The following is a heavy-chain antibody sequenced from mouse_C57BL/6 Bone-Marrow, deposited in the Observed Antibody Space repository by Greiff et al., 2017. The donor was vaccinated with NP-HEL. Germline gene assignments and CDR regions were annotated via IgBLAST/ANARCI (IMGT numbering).Heavy chain of an antibody. CDR1: GFNIKDDY. CDR3: TRDYGSSLDY. J-gene: IGHJ2*01. V-gene: IGHV14-4*01. CDR2: IDPENGDT. D-gene: IGHD1-1*01. Sequence: VQLQQSGAELVRPGASVKLSCTASGFNIKDDYMHWVKQRPEQGLEWIGWIDPENGDTEYDPKFQGKATITADTSSNTAYLQLSSLTSEDPAVYYCTRDYGSSLDYWGQGTTLTGPS.